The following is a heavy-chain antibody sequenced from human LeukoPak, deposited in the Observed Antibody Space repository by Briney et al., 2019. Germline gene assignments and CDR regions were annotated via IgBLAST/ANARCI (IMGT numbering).Heavy chain of an antibody. CDR1: GYTFTSYG. V-gene: IGHV1-18*01. J-gene: IGHJ6*03. CDR2: ISAYNGNT. D-gene: IGHD1-14*01. CDR3: AREGGGKQITGAYYYYYMDV. Sequence: ASVKVSCKASGYTFTSYGISWVRQAPAQGLEWMGWISAYNGNTNYAQKLQGRVTMTTDTSTSTAYMELRSLRSDDTAVYYCAREGGGKQITGAYYYYYMDVWGKGTTVTVSS.